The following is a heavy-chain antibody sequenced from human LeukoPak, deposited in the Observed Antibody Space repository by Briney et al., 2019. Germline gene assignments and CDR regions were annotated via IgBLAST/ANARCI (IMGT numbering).Heavy chain of an antibody. CDR3: AKGVVVAPDVTPFDY. V-gene: IGHV3-7*01. CDR1: GFTFSSYW. D-gene: IGHD2-2*01. Sequence: GGSLRLSCAASGFTFSSYWMSWVRQAPGQGLEWVANIKQDGSEKYYVDSVKGRFTISRDNAKNSLYLQMNSLRAEDTAVYYCAKGVVVAPDVTPFDYWGQGTLVTVSS. CDR2: IKQDGSEK. J-gene: IGHJ4*02.